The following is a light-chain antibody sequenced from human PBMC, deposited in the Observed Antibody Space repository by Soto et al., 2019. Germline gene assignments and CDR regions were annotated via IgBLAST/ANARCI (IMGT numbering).Light chain of an antibody. V-gene: IGKV2-28*01. CDR2: LGS. J-gene: IGKJ1*01. CDR3: MQPLQSWT. Sequence: DIVMTQSPLSLPVTPGEPASISCRSSQSLLHSNGYNYLDWYLQKPGQSPQLLIYLGSNRASGVPYRFSGSGSGTDFTMKISRVEAEDVGVYYCMQPLQSWTFGQGTKVEIK. CDR1: QSLLHSNGYNY.